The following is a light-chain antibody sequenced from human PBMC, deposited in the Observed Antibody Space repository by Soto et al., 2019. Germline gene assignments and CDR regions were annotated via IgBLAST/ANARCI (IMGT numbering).Light chain of an antibody. CDR1: QSVSTY. CDR3: QQRSSWPSLT. Sequence: EIVLTQSPATLSLSPEERATLSCRATQSVSTYLAWYQQKPGQAPRLLIYDASSRASGIPARFSGSGSGTDFTLTISSLEPEDFAVYYCQQRSSWPSLTFGGGTKVEIK. CDR2: DAS. V-gene: IGKV3-11*01. J-gene: IGKJ4*01.